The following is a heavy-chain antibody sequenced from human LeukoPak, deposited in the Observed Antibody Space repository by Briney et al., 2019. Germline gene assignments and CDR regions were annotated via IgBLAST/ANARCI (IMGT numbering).Heavy chain of an antibody. CDR3: AKAHYYASMNSKSFDH. CDR1: GFTFSSYA. J-gene: IGHJ4*02. Sequence: GGPLRFSSAASGFTFSSYAMSWVRQAPGKGLEWVSTISGGVGSTYYADSVKGRFTISRDNSKKTLSLQMNSLRAEDTAVYYCAKAHYYASMNSKSFDHWGQGALVTVSS. D-gene: IGHD3-16*01. V-gene: IGHV3-23*01. CDR2: ISGGVGST.